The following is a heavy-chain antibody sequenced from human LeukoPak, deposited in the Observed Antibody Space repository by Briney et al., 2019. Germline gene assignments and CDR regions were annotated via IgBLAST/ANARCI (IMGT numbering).Heavy chain of an antibody. J-gene: IGHJ2*01. CDR1: GGTFSSYA. CDR2: IIPIFGTA. Sequence: SVKVSCKASGGTFSSYAISWVRQAPGQGLEWMGRIIPIFGTANYAQKFQGRVTITTDESTSTAYLELSSLRSEDTAVYYCASGAVTEIPWYFDLWGRGTLVTVSS. V-gene: IGHV1-69*05. D-gene: IGHD4-17*01. CDR3: ASGAVTEIPWYFDL.